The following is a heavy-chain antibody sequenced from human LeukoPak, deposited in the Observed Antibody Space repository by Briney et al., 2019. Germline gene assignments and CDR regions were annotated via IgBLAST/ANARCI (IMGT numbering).Heavy chain of an antibody. CDR1: GFTFSSYA. CDR2: ISGSGGST. CDR3: ARGSLSTRTNGVCPFDY. V-gene: IGHV3-23*01. J-gene: IGHJ4*02. Sequence: GGSLRLSCAASGFTFSSYAMSWVRQAPGKGLEWVSAISGSGGSTYYADSVQARFTISRDNAKNSLYLQMNSLRAEDTAVYYCARGSLSTRTNGVCPFDYWGQGTLVTVSS. D-gene: IGHD2-8*01.